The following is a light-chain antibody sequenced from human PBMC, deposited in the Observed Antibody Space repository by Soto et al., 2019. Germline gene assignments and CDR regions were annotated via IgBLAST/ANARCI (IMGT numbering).Light chain of an antibody. V-gene: IGKV3D-15*01. J-gene: IGKJ5*01. Sequence: EIVMPQSPATLSVSPGEIATLSCRASQSVSRSLAWYKKKPGQAPRLLIYDASNRATGVPARLSGSGSGKEFTLTISSLQSEEGAVYDGQQYHNWPITFCQGTRLEI. CDR1: QSVSRS. CDR2: DAS. CDR3: QQYHNWPIT.